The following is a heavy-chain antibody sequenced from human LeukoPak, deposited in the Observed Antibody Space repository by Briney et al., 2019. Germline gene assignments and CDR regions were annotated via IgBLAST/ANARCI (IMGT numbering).Heavy chain of an antibody. J-gene: IGHJ5*02. CDR1: GFTFSSYR. CDR3: AREVLDRLGL. CDR2: INYYSASI. D-gene: IGHD3/OR15-3a*01. Sequence: PGGSVRHSRAASGFTFSSYRMNWVRPAPGKGLAWVSYINYYSASIYYAHSVKGRLTISIDNAKNSLYLPMNRLTDDDTPVYYLAREVLDRLGLWGRGTVVTVSS. V-gene: IGHV3-48*02.